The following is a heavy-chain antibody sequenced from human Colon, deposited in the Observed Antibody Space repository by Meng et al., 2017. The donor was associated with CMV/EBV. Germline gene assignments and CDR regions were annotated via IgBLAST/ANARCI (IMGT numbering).Heavy chain of an antibody. J-gene: IGHJ4*02. CDR1: GYTFTGYY. V-gene: IGHV1-2*02. D-gene: IGHD1-26*01. Sequence: CKASGYTFTGYYMHWVRQAPGQGLEWMGWINPNSGGPHYAQKFQGRVTMTRDTSISTAYMELSRLRSDDTAVYYCARDYVGATTFDYWGQGTLVTVSS. CDR3: ARDYVGATTFDY. CDR2: INPNSGGP.